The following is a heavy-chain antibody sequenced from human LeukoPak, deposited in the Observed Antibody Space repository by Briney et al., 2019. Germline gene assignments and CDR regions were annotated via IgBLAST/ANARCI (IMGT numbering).Heavy chain of an antibody. CDR1: GGSISSYY. D-gene: IGHD4-17*01. Sequence: PSETLSLTCTVSGGSISSYYWSWIRQPPGKGLEWIGYIYYSGSTNYNPSLKSRVTISVDTSKNQFSLKLSSVTAADTAVYYCARQGRTVTTSSRYYFDYWGQGTLVTVSS. CDR2: IYYSGST. J-gene: IGHJ4*02. V-gene: IGHV4-59*08. CDR3: ARQGRTVTTSSRYYFDY.